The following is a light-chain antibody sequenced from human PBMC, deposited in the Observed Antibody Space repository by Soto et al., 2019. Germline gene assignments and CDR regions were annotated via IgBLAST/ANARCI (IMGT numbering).Light chain of an antibody. CDR2: GAS. CDR1: QSVSSN. J-gene: IGKJ1*01. V-gene: IGKV3-15*01. Sequence: EIVMTQSPVTLSVSPGERATLSCRASQSVSSNLAWHQQKPGQAPRLLIYGASTRATGISARFSGSGSGTEFTLTISSLLSEDCAVYYCQQYNNWPWTFGQGTKVEI. CDR3: QQYNNWPWT.